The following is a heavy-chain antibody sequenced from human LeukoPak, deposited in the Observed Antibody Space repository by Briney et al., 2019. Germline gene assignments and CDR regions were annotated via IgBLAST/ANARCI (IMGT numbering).Heavy chain of an antibody. CDR1: GFTFSSSW. CDR3: TRGSPGGFDI. CDR2: IKSDGRNT. D-gene: IGHD4-23*01. Sequence: PGGSLRLSCAASGFTFSSSWMDWVRQAPGEGLVWVSRIKSDGRNTFYAHSLKGRFTISRDNAKNTLYLQMSSLRAEDTAVYYCTRGSPGGFDIWGQGTMVTVSS. V-gene: IGHV3-74*01. J-gene: IGHJ3*02.